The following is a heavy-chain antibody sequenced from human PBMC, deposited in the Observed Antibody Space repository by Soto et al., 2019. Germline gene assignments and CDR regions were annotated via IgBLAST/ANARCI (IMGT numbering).Heavy chain of an antibody. CDR3: AREGVYGVFLISSGLPFDY. V-gene: IGHV1-69*13. D-gene: IGHD4-17*01. J-gene: IGHJ4*02. CDR1: GGTFSSYA. CDR2: IIPIFGTA. Sequence: ASVKVSCKASGGTFSSYAISWVRQAPGQGLEWMGGIIPIFGTANYAQKFQGRVTITADESTSTAYMELSSLRSEDTAVYYCAREGVYGVFLISSGLPFDYWGQGTLVTVSS.